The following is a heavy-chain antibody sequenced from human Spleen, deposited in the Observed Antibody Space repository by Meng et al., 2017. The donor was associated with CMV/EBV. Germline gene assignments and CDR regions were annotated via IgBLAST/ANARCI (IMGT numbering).Heavy chain of an antibody. CDR2: ISSSGSYI. J-gene: IGHJ4*02. D-gene: IGHD3-22*01. V-gene: IGHV3-21*01. CDR1: GLTFSDYA. CDR3: ASPYDNSGYYSGY. Sequence: GGSLRLSCAASGLTFSDYAMNWVRQAPGKGLEWVACISSSGSYIDYADSVKGRFTISRDNAKNSLFLQMNGLRAEDTAVYYCASPYDNSGYYSGYWGQGTLVTVSS.